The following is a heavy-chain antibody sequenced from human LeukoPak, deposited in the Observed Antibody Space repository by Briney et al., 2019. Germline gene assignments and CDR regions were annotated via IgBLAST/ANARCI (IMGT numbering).Heavy chain of an antibody. V-gene: IGHV5-51*01. CDR3: ARLQYDYARPGYFDY. CDR1: GYSLTNYW. D-gene: IGHD4/OR15-4a*01. CDR2: IYPGDSDI. Sequence: GESLKISCKASGYSLTNYWIGWVRQMPWKGLEWMGIIYPGDSDITYSPSFQGQVTISADKSNGTAYLRWSSLKASDTAIYYCARLQYDYARPGYFDYWGQGTLVAVSS. J-gene: IGHJ4*02.